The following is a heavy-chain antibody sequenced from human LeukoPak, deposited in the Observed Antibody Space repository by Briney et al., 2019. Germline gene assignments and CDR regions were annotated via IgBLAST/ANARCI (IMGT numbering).Heavy chain of an antibody. J-gene: IGHJ4*02. CDR2: IRSKAYGGTT. V-gene: IGHV3-49*04. CDR3: SRLSGYDFWSGYFHVLDY. CDR1: GFTFGDYA. D-gene: IGHD3-3*01. Sequence: GGSLRLSCSASGFTFGDYAMTWVRQAPGRGREGGGFIRSKAYGGTTEYAASVTGRITISRDDYRSIAYVQMNSLKTGDTAVYYCSRLSGYDFWSGYFHVLDYWGQGSLVTVSS.